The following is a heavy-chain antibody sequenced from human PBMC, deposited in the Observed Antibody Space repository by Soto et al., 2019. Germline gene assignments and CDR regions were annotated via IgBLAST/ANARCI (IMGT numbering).Heavy chain of an antibody. D-gene: IGHD1-1*01. CDR2: IYHSGGT. V-gene: IGHV4-30-2*01. CDR3: ARDQLEGNWFDP. J-gene: IGHJ5*02. CDR1: GGSISSGGYS. Sequence: SETLSLTCAVSGGSISSGGYSWNWIRQPPGKGQEWIGYIYHSGGTLYNPSLKNRVSISVDKSKNQFSLKLTSVTAADTAVYYCARDQLEGNWFDPWGQGVPVTVSS.